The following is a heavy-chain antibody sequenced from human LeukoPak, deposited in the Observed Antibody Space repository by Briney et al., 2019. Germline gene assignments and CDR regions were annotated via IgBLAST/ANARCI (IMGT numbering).Heavy chain of an antibody. CDR3: ARGGGFFRNYYDSSGYLFDY. V-gene: IGHV4-59*01. Sequence: SETLSLTCTVSGGSISSYYWNWIRQPPGKGLEWIGYIYYSGSTNYNSSLKSRVTISVDTSKNQFSLKLSSVTAADTAVYYCARGGGFFRNYYDSSGYLFDYWGQGTLVTVSS. CDR1: GGSISSYY. J-gene: IGHJ4*02. CDR2: IYYSGST. D-gene: IGHD3-22*01.